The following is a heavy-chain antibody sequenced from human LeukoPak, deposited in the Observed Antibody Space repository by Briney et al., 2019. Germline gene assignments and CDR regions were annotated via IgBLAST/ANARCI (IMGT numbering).Heavy chain of an antibody. Sequence: PGGSLRLSCAASGSTFGSYWMHWVRQAPGKGLVWVSRINTDGGSTTYADSVKGRFTISRDNAKNTLYLQMNSLRAEDTAVYYCGRGFSIVPAGIPDYWGLGTLVTVSS. CDR3: GRGFSIVPAGIPDY. J-gene: IGHJ4*02. V-gene: IGHV3-74*01. CDR1: GSTFGSYW. D-gene: IGHD2-2*02. CDR2: INTDGGST.